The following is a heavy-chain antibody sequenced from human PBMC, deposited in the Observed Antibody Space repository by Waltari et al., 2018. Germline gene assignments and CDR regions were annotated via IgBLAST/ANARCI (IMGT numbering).Heavy chain of an antibody. V-gene: IGHV4-34*01. D-gene: IGHD5-18*01. Sequence: QVQLQQWGAGLLKPSETLSLTCAVYGGSFSGYYWSWIRQPPGKGLEWIGEINHSGSTNYNPSLKSRVTIALDTSKNQFSLKLSSVTAADTAVYYCARGRGYSYGLDYWGQGTLVTVSS. CDR2: INHSGST. J-gene: IGHJ4*02. CDR1: GGSFSGYY. CDR3: ARGRGYSYGLDY.